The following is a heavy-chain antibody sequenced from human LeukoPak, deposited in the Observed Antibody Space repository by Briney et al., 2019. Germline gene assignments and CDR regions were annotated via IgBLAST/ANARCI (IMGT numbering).Heavy chain of an antibody. D-gene: IGHD4-17*01. J-gene: IGHJ4*02. V-gene: IGHV1-69*05. Sequence: SVKVSCKASGGTFSSYAISWVRQAPGQGLEWMGGIIPIFGTANYAQKFQGRVSITTDESTSTAYMELSSLRSEDTAVYYCARDTTVTTGFDYWGQGTLVTVSS. CDR3: ARDTTVTTGFDY. CDR1: GGTFSSYA. CDR2: IIPIFGTA.